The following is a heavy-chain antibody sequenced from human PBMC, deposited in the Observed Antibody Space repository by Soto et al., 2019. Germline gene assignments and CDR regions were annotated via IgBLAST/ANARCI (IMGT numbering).Heavy chain of an antibody. V-gene: IGHV1-18*01. CDR2: INTYNGNT. D-gene: IGHD3-10*01. J-gene: IGHJ4*02. Sequence: QVHLVQSGPEVKKPGASVRVSCRASGYTFANYGIGWVRQAPGQGLEWMGWINTYNGNTNYAQKFRGRLTMTTDTSTTTAYRELRSLKSDDTAMYSCAKDGVDRTAAVTGGYWGQGTLVTVSS. CDR1: GYTFANYG. CDR3: AKDGVDRTAAVTGGY.